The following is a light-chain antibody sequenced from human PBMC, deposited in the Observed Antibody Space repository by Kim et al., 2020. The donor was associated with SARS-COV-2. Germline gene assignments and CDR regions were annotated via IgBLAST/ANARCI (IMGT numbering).Light chain of an antibody. CDR3: QQYYSWRPWT. J-gene: IGKJ1*01. V-gene: IGKV3-15*01. CDR2: GAS. Sequence: VAPGERATRSCRASQSVSSNLAWYQHKPGQAPRLLISGASTRATGVPARFSGSGSGTEFTLTITSLQAEDSAVYYCQQYYSWRPWTFGQGTKV. CDR1: QSVSSN.